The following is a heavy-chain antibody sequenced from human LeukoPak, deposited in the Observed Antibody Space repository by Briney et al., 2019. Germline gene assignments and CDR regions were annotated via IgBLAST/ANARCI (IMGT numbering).Heavy chain of an antibody. D-gene: IGHD3-16*01. Sequence: GGSLRLSCAASGFTVITNDMTWVRQAPGKGLEWVSVLYSDGNTKYADSVQGRFTISRDNSKNTLYLEMNSLSPDDTAVYYCARGVETLAANTLAYWGQGTLVTVSS. CDR2: LYSDGNT. J-gene: IGHJ4*02. CDR3: ARGVETLAANTLAY. V-gene: IGHV3-53*01. CDR1: GFTVITND.